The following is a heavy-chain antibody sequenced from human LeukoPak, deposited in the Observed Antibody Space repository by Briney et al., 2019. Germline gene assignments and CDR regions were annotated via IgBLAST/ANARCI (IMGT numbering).Heavy chain of an antibody. J-gene: IGHJ6*02. CDR2: INAGNGNT. D-gene: IGHD6-13*01. CDR1: GYTFTGYA. V-gene: IGHV1-3*01. CDR3: ARDDTAAAGYYYGMDV. Sequence: ASVKVSCKASGYTFTGYAMHWVRQAPGQRLEWMGWINAGNGNTKYSQKFQGRVTITRDTSASTAYMELSSLRSEDTAVYYCARDDTAAAGYYYGMDVWGQGTTVTVSS.